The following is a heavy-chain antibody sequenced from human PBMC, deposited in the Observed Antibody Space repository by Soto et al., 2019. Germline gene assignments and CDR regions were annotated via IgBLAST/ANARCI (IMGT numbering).Heavy chain of an antibody. D-gene: IGHD5-12*01. CDR3: ATVATNSYNWLDP. Sequence: EVQLVESGGTLVQPGGSLRLSCAASGFTFSTFWMHWVRQAPGKGLVWVSRINSDGSKTTYADSVKGRFTISRDNAKNTVYLQMNSLRAEDTAVSYCATVATNSYNWLDPWGQGTLVTVSS. CDR1: GFTFSTFW. V-gene: IGHV3-74*01. CDR2: INSDGSKT. J-gene: IGHJ5*02.